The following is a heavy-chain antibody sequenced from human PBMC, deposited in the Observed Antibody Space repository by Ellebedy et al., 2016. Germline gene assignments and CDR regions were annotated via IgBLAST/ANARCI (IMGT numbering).Heavy chain of an antibody. CDR3: ARTYSSSWYLLDV. D-gene: IGHD6-13*01. Sequence: GGSLRLSXKGSGYSFTSYWIGWVRQMPGKGLEWMGIIYPGDSDTRYSPSFQGQVTISADRSISTAYLQWSSLKASDTATYYCARTYSSSWYLLDVWGQGTTVTVSS. CDR2: IYPGDSDT. CDR1: GYSFTSYW. V-gene: IGHV5-51*01. J-gene: IGHJ6*02.